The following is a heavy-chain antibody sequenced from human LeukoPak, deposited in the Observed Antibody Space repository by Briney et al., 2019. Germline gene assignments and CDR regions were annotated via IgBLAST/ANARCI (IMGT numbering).Heavy chain of an antibody. CDR2: VNPNSGNT. V-gene: IGHV1-8*01. CDR1: GYTLTELS. CDR3: ASVERGYAFDI. D-gene: IGHD1-1*01. Sequence: GASVKVSCKVSGYTLTELSMHWVRQAPGKGLEWMGWVNPNSGNTGYAQKFQGRVTMTRNTSISTAYMELSSLRSEDTAVYYCASVERGYAFDIWGQGTMVTVSS. J-gene: IGHJ3*02.